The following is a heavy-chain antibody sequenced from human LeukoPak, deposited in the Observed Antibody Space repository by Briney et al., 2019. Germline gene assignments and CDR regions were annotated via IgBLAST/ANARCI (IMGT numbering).Heavy chain of an antibody. V-gene: IGHV4-59*11. CDR3: ARDLVTVTKGFDI. Sequence: SATLSLTCAVADDSFSSHIWSWIQQPPETGLLWSGYIPYIGRTNYNPSLQRQVTISVDTSKNPFSLKLTSLTAADTAVYYCARDLVTVTKGFDIWGQGTMVSVSS. J-gene: IGHJ3*02. CDR2: IPYIGRT. CDR1: DDSFSSHI. D-gene: IGHD4-17*01.